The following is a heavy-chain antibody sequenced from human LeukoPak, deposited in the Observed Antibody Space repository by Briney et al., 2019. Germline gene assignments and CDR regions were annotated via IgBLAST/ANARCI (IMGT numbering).Heavy chain of an antibody. Sequence: GGSLRLSCAASGFTFDDYAMHWVRHAPGKGLEWVSGITWNSGSIGYADSLKGRFTISRDNAKNSLYLQMNSLRAEDTAVYYCARQKYHQIWDAFDIWGQGTMVTVSS. CDR2: ITWNSGSI. D-gene: IGHD2-2*01. V-gene: IGHV3-9*01. CDR1: GFTFDDYA. CDR3: ARQKYHQIWDAFDI. J-gene: IGHJ3*02.